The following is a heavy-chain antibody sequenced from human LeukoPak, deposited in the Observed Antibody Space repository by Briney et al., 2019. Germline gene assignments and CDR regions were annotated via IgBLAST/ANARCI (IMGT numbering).Heavy chain of an antibody. D-gene: IGHD6-13*01. J-gene: IGHJ6*03. Sequence: GGSLRLSCAASGFTFRNYGMHWVRQAPGKGLEWVAFIRYDGNNKYYADSVKGRFTMSRDNSKTTLYLQMNSLRAEDTAVYYCAKDCVAAALRRFYMDVWGKGTTVTISS. CDR1: GFTFRNYG. CDR2: IRYDGNNK. V-gene: IGHV3-30*02. CDR3: AKDCVAAALRRFYMDV.